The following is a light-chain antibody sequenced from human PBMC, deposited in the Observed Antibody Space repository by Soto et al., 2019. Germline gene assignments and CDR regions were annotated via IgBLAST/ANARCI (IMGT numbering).Light chain of an antibody. V-gene: IGKV3-20*01. CDR3: QQYDSSPWT. CDR1: QSVSSSY. CDR2: DSS. J-gene: IGKJ1*01. Sequence: EIELTQSPATVSLSPGERATLSCRASQSVSSSYLAWYQQKPVQAPRLLIYDSSSKATGIPGRFSGSGSGTEFTLTISRLEPEDFAVYYCQQYDSSPWTCGQGTKVEIK.